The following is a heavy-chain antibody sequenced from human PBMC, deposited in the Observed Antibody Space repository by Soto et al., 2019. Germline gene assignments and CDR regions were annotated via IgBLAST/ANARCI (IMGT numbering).Heavy chain of an antibody. Sequence: QITLKESGPTLVKPTQTLTLTCTFSGFSLSTSGVGVGWIRQPPGKALEWLALIYWDDDKRYSPSLKSRLTNTEDTYKSQVVLTMTNMDPVDTATYYCALRATLSSYYYIDVWGKGTTVTGSS. CDR2: IYWDDDK. V-gene: IGHV2-5*02. J-gene: IGHJ6*03. CDR3: ALRATLSSYYYIDV. D-gene: IGHD5-12*01. CDR1: GFSLSTSGVG.